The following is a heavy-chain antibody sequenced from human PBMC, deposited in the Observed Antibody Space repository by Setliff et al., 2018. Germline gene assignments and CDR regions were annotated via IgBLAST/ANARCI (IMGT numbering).Heavy chain of an antibody. CDR1: GYTFTSYG. J-gene: IGHJ6*03. V-gene: IGHV1-18*01. Sequence: ASVKVSCKASGYTFTSYGISWVRQAPGQGLEWMGWISAYNGNTNYAQKLQCRVTMTTDTSTSTAYMELRSLRSDDTAVYYCARVPYPHRFPYSNYLWYYYYYYMDVWGKGTTVTVSS. CDR3: ARVPYPHRFPYSNYLWYYYYYYMDV. D-gene: IGHD4-4*01. CDR2: ISAYNGNT.